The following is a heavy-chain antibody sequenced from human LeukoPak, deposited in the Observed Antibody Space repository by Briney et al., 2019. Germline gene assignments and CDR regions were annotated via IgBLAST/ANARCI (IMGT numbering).Heavy chain of an antibody. J-gene: IGHJ4*02. Sequence: SETLSLTCTVSGGSISSYYWIWIRQPAGKGLEWIGRIYTSGSTNYNPSLKSRVTMSVDTSKNQFSLKLSSVTAADTAVYYCARDDPQWLVFFDYWGQGTLVTVSS. CDR3: ARDDPQWLVFFDY. D-gene: IGHD6-19*01. CDR1: GGSISSYY. V-gene: IGHV4-4*07. CDR2: IYTSGST.